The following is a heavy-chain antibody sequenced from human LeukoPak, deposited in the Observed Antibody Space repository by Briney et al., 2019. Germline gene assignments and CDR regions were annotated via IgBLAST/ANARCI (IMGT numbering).Heavy chain of an antibody. CDR3: ARASGYEDAFDI. CDR1: GFTFSSYS. Sequence: PGGSLRLSCAASGFTFSSYSMNLVRQAPGKGLEWVSSISSSSSYIYYADSVKGRFTISRDNAKNSLYLQMNSLRAEDTAVYYCARASGYEDAFDIWGQGTMVTVSS. J-gene: IGHJ3*02. CDR2: ISSSSSYI. V-gene: IGHV3-21*01. D-gene: IGHD5-12*01.